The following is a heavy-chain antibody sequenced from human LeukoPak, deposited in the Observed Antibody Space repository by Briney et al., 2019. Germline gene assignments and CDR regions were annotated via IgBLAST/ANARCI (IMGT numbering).Heavy chain of an antibody. Sequence: PGRSLRLSCAASGFTFSSYAMHWVRQAPGKGLEWVAVISYDGSNKYYADSVKGRFTISRDNSKNTLYLQMNSLRAEDTAVYYCASGSRDGYKFGPFFDYWGQGTLVTVSS. D-gene: IGHD5-24*01. CDR2: ISYDGSNK. J-gene: IGHJ4*02. CDR3: ASGSRDGYKFGPFFDY. V-gene: IGHV3-30-3*01. CDR1: GFTFSSYA.